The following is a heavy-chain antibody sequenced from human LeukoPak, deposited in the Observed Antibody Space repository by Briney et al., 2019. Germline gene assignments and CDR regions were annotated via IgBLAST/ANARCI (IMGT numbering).Heavy chain of an antibody. J-gene: IGHJ4*02. V-gene: IGHV1-8*01. CDR2: MNPNSGNT. Sequence: ASVKVSCKASGYTFTSYDINWVRRATGQGLEWMGWMNPNSGNTGYAQKFQGRVTMTRNTSISTAYMELSSLRSEDTAVYYCARREGRNMIVVNWGQGTLVTVSS. CDR1: GYTFTSYD. CDR3: ARREGRNMIVVN. D-gene: IGHD3-22*01.